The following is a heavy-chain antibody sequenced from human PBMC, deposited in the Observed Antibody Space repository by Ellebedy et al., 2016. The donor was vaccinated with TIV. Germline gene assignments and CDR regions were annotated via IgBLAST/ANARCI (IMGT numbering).Heavy chain of an antibody. Sequence: MPSETLSLTCTVSGGSVSSGSYYWSWIRQPPGKGLEWIGYVYYSGNTNYNPSLKSRVTISLDTSNKQFSLKLSSVTAADTAVYYCARSARLYVIEYWGQGTLVTVSS. CDR3: ARSARLYVIEY. CDR1: GGSVSSGSYY. V-gene: IGHV4-61*01. J-gene: IGHJ4*02. CDR2: VYYSGNT. D-gene: IGHD2/OR15-2a*01.